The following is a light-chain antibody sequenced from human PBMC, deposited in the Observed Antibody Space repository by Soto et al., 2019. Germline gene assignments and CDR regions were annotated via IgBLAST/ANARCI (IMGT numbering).Light chain of an antibody. Sequence: QSALTQPASVSGSPGQSITISCTGTGSDVGGYNYVSWYQQHPGKAPKLMIYEVSNQPSGVSNRFSGSKSGNTASLTISGLQAEDEADYYCSSYTSSSTLVFGTGTKVTVL. CDR1: GSDVGGYNY. J-gene: IGLJ1*01. V-gene: IGLV2-14*01. CDR3: SSYTSSSTLV. CDR2: EVS.